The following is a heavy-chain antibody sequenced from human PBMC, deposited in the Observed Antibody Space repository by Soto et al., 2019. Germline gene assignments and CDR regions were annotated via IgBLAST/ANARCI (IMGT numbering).Heavy chain of an antibody. CDR3: ARFSRTKYDY. J-gene: IGHJ4*02. CDR1: GGTFSNYA. CDR2: IVPMYGTA. V-gene: IGHV1-69*13. D-gene: IGHD3-3*02. Sequence: SVKVSCKASGGTFSNYAINWVRQAPGQGLEWMGGIVPMYGTAHYAQKFQGRVTITADESTSTAYMELSSLRSEDTAVYYCARFSRTKYDYWGQGTLVTVSS.